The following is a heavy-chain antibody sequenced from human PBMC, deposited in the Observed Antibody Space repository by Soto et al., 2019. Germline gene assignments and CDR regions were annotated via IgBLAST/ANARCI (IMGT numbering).Heavy chain of an antibody. CDR1: GYTFTGYY. J-gene: IGHJ5*02. Sequence: GASVKVSCKASGYTFTGYYMHWVRQAPGQGLEWMGWINPNSGGTNYAQKFQGWVTMTRDTSMSTAYMELRSLRSDDTAVYYCARAVGDYVQYNWFDPWGQGTLVTVSS. CDR2: INPNSGGT. V-gene: IGHV1-2*04. CDR3: ARAVGDYVQYNWFDP. D-gene: IGHD4-17*01.